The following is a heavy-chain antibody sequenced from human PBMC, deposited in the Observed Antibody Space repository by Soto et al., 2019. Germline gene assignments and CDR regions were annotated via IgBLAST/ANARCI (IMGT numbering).Heavy chain of an antibody. CDR2: IYYSGST. CDR1: GSAIGSFY. CDR3: ARGLISGYYMYEAFDI. J-gene: IGHJ3*02. Sequence: SVTLFLNCTVHGSAIGSFYWRWIGQPPGKGLEWIGYIYYSGSTNYNPSLKSRVTISVDTSKNQFSLKLSSVTAADTAVYYCARGLISGYYMYEAFDIWGQGTMVTVS. D-gene: IGHD3-22*01. V-gene: IGHV4-59*07.